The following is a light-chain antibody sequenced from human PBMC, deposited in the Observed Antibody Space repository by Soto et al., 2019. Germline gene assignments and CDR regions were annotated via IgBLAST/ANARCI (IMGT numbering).Light chain of an antibody. J-gene: IGLJ1*01. CDR2: RNN. CDR3: AAWDDSLSVHYV. Sequence: QSVLTQPPSASGTPGQRVTISCSGSSSNIGSNYVYWYQQLPGTAPKLLIYRNNQRPSGVRDRFSGSKSGTSASLAISGLRSEDEADYYCAAWDDSLSVHYVFGTGTKLTVL. V-gene: IGLV1-47*01. CDR1: SSNIGSNY.